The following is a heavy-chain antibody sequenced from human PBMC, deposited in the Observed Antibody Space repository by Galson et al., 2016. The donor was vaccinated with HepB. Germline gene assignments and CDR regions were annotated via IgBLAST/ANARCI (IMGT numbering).Heavy chain of an antibody. Sequence: SETLSLTCSVSGGSISGYPWSWIRQPPGKGLERIGDFSQFKSTNFNPSLKSRVTISMDTSKSQFSLELNSVTAADTAVYYCARDNWGSLDYWGQGTLVTVSS. CDR1: GGSISGYP. V-gene: IGHV4-59*01. J-gene: IGHJ4*02. CDR2: FSQFKST. D-gene: IGHD7-27*01. CDR3: ARDNWGSLDY.